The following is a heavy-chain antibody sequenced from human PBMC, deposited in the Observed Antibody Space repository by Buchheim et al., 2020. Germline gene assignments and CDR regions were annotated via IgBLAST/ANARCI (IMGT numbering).Heavy chain of an antibody. Sequence: QDTLSESGPALVKPKPTHTLTCTFSGFSLSTSGMCVSWIRQPPGKALEWLARIDWDDDKYYSTSLKTRLTISKDTSKNQVVLTLTTTKSTLTASYYCARHRRTIPRHLPNIDSCG. J-gene: IGHJ5*01. CDR3: ARHRRTIPRHLPNIDS. CDR1: GFSLSTSGMC. V-gene: IGHV2-70*15. CDR2: IDWDDDK. D-gene: IGHD3-3*01.